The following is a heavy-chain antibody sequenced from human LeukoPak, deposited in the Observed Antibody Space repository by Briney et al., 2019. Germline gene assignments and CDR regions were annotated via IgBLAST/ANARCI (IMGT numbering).Heavy chain of an antibody. D-gene: IGHD3-10*01. J-gene: IGHJ5*02. CDR2: IWYDGSNK. CDR1: EFTFNSYG. V-gene: IGHV3-33*01. CDR3: ARGPYGSGSYSWFDP. Sequence: GGSLRLSCAASEFTFNSYGMHWVRQAPGKGLEWVAVIWYDGSNKYYADSVKGRFTISRDNSKNTLYLQMNSLRAEDTAVYYCARGPYGSGSYSWFDPWGQGTLVTVSS.